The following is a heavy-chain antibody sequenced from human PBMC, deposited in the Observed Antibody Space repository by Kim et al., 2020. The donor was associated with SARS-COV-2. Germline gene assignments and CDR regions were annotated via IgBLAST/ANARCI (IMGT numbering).Heavy chain of an antibody. D-gene: IGHD6-6*01. CDR2: INTNTGNP. V-gene: IGHV7-4-1*02. Sequence: ASVKVSCKASGYTFTSYAMNWVRQAPGQGLEWMGWINTNTGNPTYAQGFTGRFVFSLDTSVSTAYLQISSLKAEDTAVYHCARDWESSSSHYYYYYMDVWGKGTTVTVSS. CDR3: ARDWESSSSHYYYYYMDV. J-gene: IGHJ6*03. CDR1: GYTFTSYA.